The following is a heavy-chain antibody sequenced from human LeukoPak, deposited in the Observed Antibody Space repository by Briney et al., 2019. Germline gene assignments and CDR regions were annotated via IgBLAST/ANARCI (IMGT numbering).Heavy chain of an antibody. CDR2: ISGSGGST. D-gene: IGHD5-18*01. J-gene: IGHJ4*02. Sequence: GGTLRLSCAASGFTFSSYGLTWVRQAPGKGLEWVSVISGSGGSTYYADSVKGRFTISRDNSKNTLYLQMNSLRAEDTAVYYCAKGGYSYVSPFYFDYWGQGTLVTVSS. V-gene: IGHV3-23*01. CDR3: AKGGYSYVSPFYFDY. CDR1: GFTFSSYG.